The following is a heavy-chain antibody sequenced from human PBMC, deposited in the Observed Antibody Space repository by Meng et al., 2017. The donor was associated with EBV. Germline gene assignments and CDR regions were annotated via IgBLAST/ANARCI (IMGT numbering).Heavy chain of an antibody. Sequence: VERVQSGAALKELGRAVKASCKAPGGTFSSYALSWVRQAPGHGLEWMGGIIPISGTAHYAQKFQGRVTITADKSTSTAYMELSSLRSEDTAVYYCARAEIAAAGRLDYWGQGTLVTVSS. CDR3: ARAEIAAAGRLDY. V-gene: IGHV1-69*06. CDR2: IIPISGTA. D-gene: IGHD6-13*01. CDR1: GGTFSSYA. J-gene: IGHJ4*02.